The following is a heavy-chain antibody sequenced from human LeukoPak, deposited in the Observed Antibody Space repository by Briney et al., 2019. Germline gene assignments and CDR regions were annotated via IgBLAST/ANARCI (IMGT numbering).Heavy chain of an antibody. J-gene: IGHJ6*03. D-gene: IGHD6-19*01. CDR1: GFTFSSYS. CDR2: ISSSSSYI. Sequence: PGGSLGLSCAASGFTFSSYSMNWVRQAPGKGLEWVSSISSSSSYIYYADSVKGRFTISRDNAKNSLYLQMNSLRAEDTAVYYCARVGGYSGWYVYYYMDVWGKGTTVTVSS. V-gene: IGHV3-21*01. CDR3: ARVGGYSGWYVYYYMDV.